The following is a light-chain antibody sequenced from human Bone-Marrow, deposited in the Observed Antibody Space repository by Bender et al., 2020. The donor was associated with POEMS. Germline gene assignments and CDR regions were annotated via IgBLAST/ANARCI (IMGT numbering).Light chain of an antibody. CDR1: SSDVGSYNL. CDR2: EDS. CDR3: CSYAGSNNLQ. J-gene: IGLJ3*02. V-gene: IGLV2-23*01. Sequence: QSALTQPASVSGSPGQSITISCTGSSSDVGSYNLVSWYQQHPGKAPKLIIFEDSKRPSGVSNRFSGSKSDNTASLTVSGLQSDDEGDYFCCSYAGSNNLQFGGGTRLTVL.